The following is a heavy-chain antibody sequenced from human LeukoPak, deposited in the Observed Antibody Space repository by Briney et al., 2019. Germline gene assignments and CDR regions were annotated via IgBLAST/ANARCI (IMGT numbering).Heavy chain of an antibody. CDR3: ARRRYCSSTSCSLHFDY. CDR1: GGTFSSYA. CDR2: IIPIFGTA. Sequence: WASVKVSCKASGGTFSSYAISWVRQAPGQGLEWMGGIIPIFGTANYAQKFQGRVTITADESTSTAYMELSSLRSEDTAVYYCARRRYCSSTSCSLHFDYWGQGTLVTVSS. D-gene: IGHD2-2*01. J-gene: IGHJ4*02. V-gene: IGHV1-69*13.